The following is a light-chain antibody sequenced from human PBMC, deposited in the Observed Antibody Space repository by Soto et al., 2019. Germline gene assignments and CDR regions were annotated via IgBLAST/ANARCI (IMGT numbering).Light chain of an antibody. J-gene: IGKJ4*01. CDR2: GAS. CDR3: QQTRAYPST. V-gene: IGKV1-9*01. CDR1: QDITSY. Sequence: QLTHSPSSLSASVGDSVTITFRASQDITSYLAWYQQKPGKAPNLLIYGASTLQSGVPSRFSGSGSGTDFTLTISSLQAEDFASYYCQQTRAYPSTFGGGTKVDIK.